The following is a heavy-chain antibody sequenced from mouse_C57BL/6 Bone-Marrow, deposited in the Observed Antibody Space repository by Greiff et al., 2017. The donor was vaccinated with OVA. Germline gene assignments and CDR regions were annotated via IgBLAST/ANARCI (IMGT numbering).Heavy chain of an antibody. CDR2: IDPSDSYT. D-gene: IGHD2-4*01. V-gene: IGHV1-69*01. CDR3: ARSTMITTGFAY. CDR1: GYTFTSYW. Sequence: VQLQQPGAELVMPGASVKLSCKASGYTFTSYWMHWVKQRPGQGLEWIGEIDPSDSYTNYNQKFKGKSTLTVDKSSSTAYMQLSSLTSEDSAVYYCARSTMITTGFAYWGQGTLVTVSA. J-gene: IGHJ3*01.